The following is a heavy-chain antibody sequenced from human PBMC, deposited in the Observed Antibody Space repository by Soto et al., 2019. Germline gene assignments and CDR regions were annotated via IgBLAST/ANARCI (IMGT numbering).Heavy chain of an antibody. Sequence: SETLSLTCTVSGGSISSSSYYWGWIRQPPGKGLEWIGSIYYSGSTYYNPSLKSRVTISVDTSKNQFSLKLSSVTAADTAVYYCASLSRGDSSGWKYLSFFDYWGQGTLVTVSS. CDR1: GGSISSSSYY. D-gene: IGHD6-19*01. CDR3: ASLSRGDSSGWKYLSFFDY. CDR2: IYYSGST. V-gene: IGHV4-39*01. J-gene: IGHJ4*02.